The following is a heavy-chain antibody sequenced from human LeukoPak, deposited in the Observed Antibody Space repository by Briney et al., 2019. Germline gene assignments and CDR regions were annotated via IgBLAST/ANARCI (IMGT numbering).Heavy chain of an antibody. CDR3: ARELPPYCSSTSCYTFAFDI. V-gene: IGHV3-30-3*01. CDR2: ISYDGSNK. CDR1: RFTFSSYA. D-gene: IGHD2-2*02. Sequence: GGSLRLSCAASRFTFSSYAMHWVRQAPGKGLEWVAVISYDGSNKYYADSVKGRFTISRDNSKNTLYLQMNSLRAEDTAVYYCARELPPYCSSTSCYTFAFDIWGQGTMVTVSS. J-gene: IGHJ3*02.